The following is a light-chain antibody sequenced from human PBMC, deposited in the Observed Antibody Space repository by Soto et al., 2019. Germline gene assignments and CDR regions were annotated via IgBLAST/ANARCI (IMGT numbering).Light chain of an antibody. CDR1: QNINNN. CDR3: QQYNDWPLT. Sequence: EIVMTQSPATLSVSPGERATLSCSASQNINNNLAGYQQKPGQVPRLLIYHASTGATGIPARFSGSGSPTELTLTISSVQSEDFAVYYCQQYNDWPLTFGGGTKVEIK. J-gene: IGKJ4*01. CDR2: HAS. V-gene: IGKV3-15*01.